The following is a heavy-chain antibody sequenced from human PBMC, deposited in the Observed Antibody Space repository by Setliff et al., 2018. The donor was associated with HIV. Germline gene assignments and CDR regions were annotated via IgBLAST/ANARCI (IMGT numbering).Heavy chain of an antibody. CDR1: GGSFSDYY. Sequence: SETLSLTCTVSGGSFSDYYWSWIRQPPGEGLEWIGHISYNEYTNYNPSLKSRVTISLDTSKKHFSLDLYSVTAADTAVYYCARDHNSGTLHAFDLWGQGTKVTVSS. J-gene: IGHJ3*01. D-gene: IGHD1-26*01. CDR3: ARDHNSGTLHAFDL. CDR2: ISYNEYT. V-gene: IGHV4-59*01.